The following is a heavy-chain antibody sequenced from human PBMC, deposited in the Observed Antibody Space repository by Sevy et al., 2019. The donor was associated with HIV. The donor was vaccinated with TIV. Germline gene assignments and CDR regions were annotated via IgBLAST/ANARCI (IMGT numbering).Heavy chain of an antibody. CDR3: ASDYDYVWGSLY. J-gene: IGHJ4*02. CDR2: ISSSSSYI. CDR1: GFTFSSYS. Sequence: GGSLRLSCAASGFTFSSYSMNWVRQAPGKGLEWVSSISSSSSYIYYADSVKGRFTISRDNAKNSLYLQMNSLRAEDTAVYYCASDYDYVWGSLYWGQRTLVTVSS. V-gene: IGHV3-21*01. D-gene: IGHD3-16*01.